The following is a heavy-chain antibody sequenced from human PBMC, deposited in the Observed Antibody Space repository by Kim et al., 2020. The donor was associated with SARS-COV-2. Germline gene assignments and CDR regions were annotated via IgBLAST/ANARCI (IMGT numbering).Heavy chain of an antibody. CDR3: ARDRTIGPPQPYCSGGSCYSGSKEYYYGMDV. CDR2: IIPIFGTA. V-gene: IGHV1-69*13. CDR1: GGTFSSYA. Sequence: SVKVSCKASGGTFSSYAISWVRQAPGQGLEWMGGIIPIFGTANYAQKFQGRVTITADESTSTAYMELSSLRSEDTAVYYCARDRTIGPPQPYCSGGSCYSGSKEYYYGMDVWGQGTTVTVSS. D-gene: IGHD2-15*01. J-gene: IGHJ6*02.